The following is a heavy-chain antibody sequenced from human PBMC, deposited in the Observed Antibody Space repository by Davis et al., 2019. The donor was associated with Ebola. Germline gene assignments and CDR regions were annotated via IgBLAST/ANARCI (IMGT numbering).Heavy chain of an antibody. CDR2: IYYSGST. CDR3: ARLDGDLFIFDY. CDR1: GGSISSSSYY. Sequence: MPSETLSLTCTVSGGSISSSSYYWGWIRQPPGKGLEWIGSIYYSGSTYYNPSLKSRVTISVDTSKNQFSLKLSSVTAADTAVYYCARLDGDLFIFDYWGQGTLVTVSS. D-gene: IGHD4-17*01. V-gene: IGHV4-39*01. J-gene: IGHJ4*02.